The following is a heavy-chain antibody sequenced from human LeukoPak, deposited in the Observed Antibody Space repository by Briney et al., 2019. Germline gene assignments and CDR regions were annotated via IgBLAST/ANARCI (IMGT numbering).Heavy chain of an antibody. Sequence: SETLSLTCTVSGGSISSYYWSWIRQPAGKGLEWIGRIYTSGSTNYNPSLKSRVTISVDTSKNQFSLKLSSVTAADTAVYYCATFHYYDNYFDYWGQGTLVTVSS. CDR1: GGSISSYY. V-gene: IGHV4-4*07. CDR2: IYTSGST. CDR3: ATFHYYDNYFDY. D-gene: IGHD3-22*01. J-gene: IGHJ4*02.